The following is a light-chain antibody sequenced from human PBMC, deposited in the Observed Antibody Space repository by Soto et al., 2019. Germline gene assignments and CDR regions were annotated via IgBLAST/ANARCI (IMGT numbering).Light chain of an antibody. CDR3: QHRSNWPPIT. V-gene: IGKV3-11*01. CDR2: DAS. CDR1: QSVSSY. J-gene: IGKJ5*01. Sequence: EIVLTQSPATLSLSPGERATLSCRASQSVSSYLAWYQQKPGQAPRLLIYDASNRATGIPARFSGSGSGTDFTLTISSLVPEDFAVYYCQHRSNWPPITFGQGTRLEIK.